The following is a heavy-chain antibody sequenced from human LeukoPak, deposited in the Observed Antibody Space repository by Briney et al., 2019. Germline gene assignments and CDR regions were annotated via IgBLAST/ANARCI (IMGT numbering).Heavy chain of an antibody. CDR3: ARVPGGSYLDY. D-gene: IGHD1-26*01. CDR1: GFTFSNYA. J-gene: IGHJ4*02. V-gene: IGHV3-48*03. CDR2: ISSSGSTI. Sequence: GGSLRLSCAASGFTFSNYAMRWVRQAPGKGLEWVSYISSSGSTIYYADSVKGRFTISRDNAKNSLYLQMNSLRAEDTAVYYCARVPGGSYLDYWGQGTLVTVSS.